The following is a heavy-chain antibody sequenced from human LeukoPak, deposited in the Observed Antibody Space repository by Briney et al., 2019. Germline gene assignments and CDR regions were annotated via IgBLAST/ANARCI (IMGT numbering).Heavy chain of an antibody. J-gene: IGHJ4*02. Sequence: GGSLRLSCAASGFTFSSYAMHWVRQAPGKGLEYVSAISSNGGSTYYANSVKGRFTISRDNSENTLYLQMGSLRAEDMAVYYCARGPYYYDSSGYYWDWGQGTLVTVSS. CDR1: GFTFSSYA. V-gene: IGHV3-64*01. D-gene: IGHD3-22*01. CDR3: ARGPYYYDSSGYYWD. CDR2: ISSNGGST.